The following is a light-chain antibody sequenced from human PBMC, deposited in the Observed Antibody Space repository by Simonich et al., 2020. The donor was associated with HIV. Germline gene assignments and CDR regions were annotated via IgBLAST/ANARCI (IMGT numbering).Light chain of an antibody. V-gene: IGKV1-12*01. CDR1: HGISNW. Sequence: IQMTQSPSSVSASVGHRVTITCRAGHGISNWLAWYQQKPGKAPKLLIYAASSLPSGVPSRFSGSGSGTHFTLTISSLQPEDFATYYCQQANSFPFTFGPGTKVDFK. CDR2: AAS. J-gene: IGKJ3*01. CDR3: QQANSFPFT.